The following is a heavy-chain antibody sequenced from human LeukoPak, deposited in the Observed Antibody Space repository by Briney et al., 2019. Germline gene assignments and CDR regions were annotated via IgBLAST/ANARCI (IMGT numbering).Heavy chain of an antibody. CDR2: MYIGGTR. Sequence: SETLSRTCSVSGVSISTYYWTWIRHPAGNELKWIGRMYIGGTRNYNPSLKSRTTMSINTTKKQYSLQLSSMTDAATAEYYSARDLPRENSYAYGLWFDPWGQGTLVTVSS. CDR3: ARDLPRENSYAYGLWFDP. CDR1: GVSISTYY. V-gene: IGHV4-4*07. J-gene: IGHJ5*02. D-gene: IGHD3-16*01.